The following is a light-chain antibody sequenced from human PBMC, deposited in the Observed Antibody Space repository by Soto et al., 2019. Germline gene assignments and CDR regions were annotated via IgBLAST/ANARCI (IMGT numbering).Light chain of an antibody. V-gene: IGKV1-39*01. CDR3: QQSYSSPYT. J-gene: IGKJ2*01. CDR2: QAS. CDR1: QSITKN. Sequence: DIQMTQFPGSLSASVGDRVTITCRASQSITKNLNWYQYKPGKAPELLIYQASDSQVGVPSRFSGSGSGTDFTLIRSGLQPEDFATYFCQQSYSSPYTFGQGTKVDIK.